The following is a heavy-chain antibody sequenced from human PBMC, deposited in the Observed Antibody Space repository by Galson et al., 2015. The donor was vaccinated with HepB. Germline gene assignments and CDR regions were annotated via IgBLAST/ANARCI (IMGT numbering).Heavy chain of an antibody. V-gene: IGHV3-15*01. CDR3: TTDRDSVSLVTPERGIDY. Sequence: SLRLSCAASGFTFSNAWMSWVRQAPGKGLEWVGRIKSKTDGGTTDYAAPVKGRFTISRDDSKNTLYLQMNSLKTEDTAVYYCTTDRDSVSLVTPERGIDYWGQGTLVTVSS. CDR1: GFTFSNAW. D-gene: IGHD3-16*02. J-gene: IGHJ4*02. CDR2: IKSKTDGGTT.